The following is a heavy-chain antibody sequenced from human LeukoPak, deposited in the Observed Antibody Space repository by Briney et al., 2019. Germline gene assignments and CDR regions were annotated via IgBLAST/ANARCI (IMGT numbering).Heavy chain of an antibody. V-gene: IGHV3-7*03. Sequence: GGSLRLSCAASEFTLITYSMSWVRQAPGKGLEWVANIKQDGSEKYYVDSVKGRFTISRDNAKNSLYLQMNSLRAEDTAVYYCARDQGRVVTRHYYCYMDVWGKGTTVTISS. J-gene: IGHJ6*03. CDR3: ARDQGRVVTRHYYCYMDV. D-gene: IGHD5-18*01. CDR2: IKQDGSEK. CDR1: EFTLITYS.